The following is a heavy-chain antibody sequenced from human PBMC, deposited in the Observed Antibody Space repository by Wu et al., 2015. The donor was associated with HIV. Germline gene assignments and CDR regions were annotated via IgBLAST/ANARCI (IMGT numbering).Heavy chain of an antibody. CDR3: ARGRHYYDSSGYYLGYAFDI. CDR2: MNPNSGNT. J-gene: IGHJ3*02. CDR1: GYTFTSYD. D-gene: IGHD3-22*01. Sequence: QVQLVQSGAEVKKPGASVKVSCKASGYTFTSYDINWVRQATGQGLEWMGWMNPNSGNTGYAQKFQGRVTMTRNTSINTAYMELSSLRSEDTAVYYCARGRHYYDSSGYYLGYAFDIWGQGTMVTVSS. V-gene: IGHV1-8*01.